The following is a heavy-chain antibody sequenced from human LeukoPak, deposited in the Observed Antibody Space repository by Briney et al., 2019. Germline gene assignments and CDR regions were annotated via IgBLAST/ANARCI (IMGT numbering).Heavy chain of an antibody. V-gene: IGHV1-8*01. CDR3: AGRREQQLVTADAFDI. D-gene: IGHD6-13*01. CDR1: GYTFTSYD. J-gene: IGHJ3*02. CDR2: TNPNSGNT. Sequence: GASVKVSCKASGYTFTSYDINWVRQATGQGLEWMGWTNPNSGNTGYAQKFQGRVTMTRNTSISTAYMELSSLRSEDTAVYYCAGRREQQLVTADAFDIWGQGTMVTVSS.